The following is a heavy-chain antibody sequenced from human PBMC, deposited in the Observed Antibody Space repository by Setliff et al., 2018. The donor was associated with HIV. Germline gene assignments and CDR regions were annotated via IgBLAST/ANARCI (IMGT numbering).Heavy chain of an antibody. D-gene: IGHD2-15*01. CDR1: GVSISSGRYY. J-gene: IGHJ4*02. CDR3: ARIRSGGSSYSD. CDR2: FFTGTT. Sequence: NPSETLSLTCTVSGVSISSGRYYWSWIRQPAGSGLEWIGHFFTGTTNYNPSLRGRVTVSVDMSKNQFFLKLTSVIAEGTAIYYCARIRSGGSSYSDWGQGALVTVSS. V-gene: IGHV4-61*09.